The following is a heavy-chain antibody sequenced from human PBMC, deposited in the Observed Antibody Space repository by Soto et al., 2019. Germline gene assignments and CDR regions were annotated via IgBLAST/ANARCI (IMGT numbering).Heavy chain of an antibody. J-gene: IGHJ5*02. Sequence: GAPVKVSLEASWFTLSHHGNRLGGQAPRQRLEWMGWINAGNGNTKYSQKFQGRVTMTTDTSTSTAYMELRSLRSDDTAVYYCARTYYDFWSGYRNWFDPWGQGTLVTVSS. CDR1: WFTLSHHG. CDR2: INAGNGNT. D-gene: IGHD3-3*01. CDR3: ARTYYDFWSGYRNWFDP. V-gene: IGHV1-18*01.